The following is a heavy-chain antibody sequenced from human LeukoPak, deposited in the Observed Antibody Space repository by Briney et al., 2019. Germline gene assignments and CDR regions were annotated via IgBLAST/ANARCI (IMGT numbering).Heavy chain of an antibody. D-gene: IGHD2-21*02. V-gene: IGHV4-39*01. CDR2: IYYSGST. J-gene: IGHJ4*02. CDR3: ARGRLNIVVVTAHIWRPEFDY. CDR1: GGSISSSSYY. Sequence: PSETLSLTCTVSGGSISSSSYYWGWIRQPPGKGLEWIGSIYYSGSTYYNPSLKSRVTISVDTSKNQFSLKLSSVTAADTAVYYCARGRLNIVVVTAHIWRPEFDYWGQGTLVTVSS.